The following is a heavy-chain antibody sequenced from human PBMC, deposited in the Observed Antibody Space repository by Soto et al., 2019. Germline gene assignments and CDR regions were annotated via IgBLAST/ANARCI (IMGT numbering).Heavy chain of an antibody. Sequence: GGSLRLSCAASGFTFSSYAMHWVRQAPGKGLEWVALIWYDGSNKYYADSVKGRFTISRDNLKNTLYLQMNSLRAEDTAVYYCAREAYSTGYYYFDYWGQGSLVTVS. J-gene: IGHJ4*02. CDR1: GFTFSSYA. CDR2: IWYDGSNK. CDR3: AREAYSTGYYYFDY. V-gene: IGHV3-33*01. D-gene: IGHD3-22*01.